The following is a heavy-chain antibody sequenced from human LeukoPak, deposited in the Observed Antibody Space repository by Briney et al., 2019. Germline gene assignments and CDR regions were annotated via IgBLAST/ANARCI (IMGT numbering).Heavy chain of an antibody. J-gene: IGHJ1*01. D-gene: IGHD3-22*01. Sequence: SETLSLTCTVSGGSINSTNYYWSWIRQPPGKGLEWIGEINHSGSTNYDPSLKSRVTISVDTSKNQFSLKLSSVTAADTAVYYCARGQWYYDSSGYYRTPKKYFQHWGQGTLVTVSS. CDR3: ARGQWYYDSSGYYRTPKKYFQH. CDR2: INHSGST. CDR1: GGSINSTNYY. V-gene: IGHV4-39*07.